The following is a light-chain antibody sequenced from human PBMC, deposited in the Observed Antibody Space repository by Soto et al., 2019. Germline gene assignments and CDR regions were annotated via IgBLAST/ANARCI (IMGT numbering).Light chain of an antibody. CDR2: STS. CDR1: QSVTSPF. Sequence: EIVLTQSPGTLSLSPGERATLSCRASQSVTSPFLAWYQQKPGQPPRLLIYSTSGRATGIPDRFSGSGSGTDFTLTISILDPEDSALYYCQQYGSSPRTFGQGTKVEV. V-gene: IGKV3-20*01. CDR3: QQYGSSPRT. J-gene: IGKJ1*01.